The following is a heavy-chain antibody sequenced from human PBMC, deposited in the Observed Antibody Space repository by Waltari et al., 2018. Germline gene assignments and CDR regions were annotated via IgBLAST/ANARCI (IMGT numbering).Heavy chain of an antibody. CDR1: GYTFTDYY. CDR3: VRTTTFKSLDY. Sequence: EVQLVQSGAEVKKPGATVKISCKASGYTFTDYYMHWVQQAPGKGLEWVGRIDPELGETKYAEKFQGRATITADTSIDTAYMELSSLRSDDTAIFYCVRTTTFKSLDYWGQGTLVTVSS. CDR2: IDPELGET. D-gene: IGHD1-7*01. J-gene: IGHJ4*02. V-gene: IGHV1-69-2*01.